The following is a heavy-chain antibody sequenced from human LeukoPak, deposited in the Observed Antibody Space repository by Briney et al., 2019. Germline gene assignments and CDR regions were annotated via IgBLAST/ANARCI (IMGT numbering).Heavy chain of an antibody. CDR2: INPNSGGT. V-gene: IGHV1-2*02. CDR1: GYTFTGYY. J-gene: IGHJ4*02. CDR3: ARLTNDDFWSGYYS. D-gene: IGHD3-3*01. Sequence: GASVKVSCKASGYTFTGYYMHWVRQAPGQGLEWMGWINPNSGGTNYAQKFQGRVTMTRDTSISTAYMELSRLRSDDTAVYYCARLTNDDFWSGYYSWGQGTLVTVSS.